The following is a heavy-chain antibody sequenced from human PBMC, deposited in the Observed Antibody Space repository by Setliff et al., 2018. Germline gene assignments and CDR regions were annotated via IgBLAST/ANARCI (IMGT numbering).Heavy chain of an antibody. Sequence: PSETLSLTCTVSGGSVRSHYWSWIRHSPGKGLEWIGFIFYSGDTKSNPSLKSRVTMSVDTSKNQFSLQLSSVTAADTAVYYCARGGTYRYFDYWGQGTLVTVSS. V-gene: IGHV4-59*08. CDR3: ARGGTYRYFDY. J-gene: IGHJ4*02. CDR1: GGSVRSHY. CDR2: IFYSGDT.